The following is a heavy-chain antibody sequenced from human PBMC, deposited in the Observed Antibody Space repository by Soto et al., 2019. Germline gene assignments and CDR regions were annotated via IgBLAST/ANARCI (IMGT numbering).Heavy chain of an antibody. CDR3: ARDHPHSYGVYYFDY. J-gene: IGHJ4*02. CDR1: GGSFSGYI. Sequence: PSETLSLTCDVYGGSFSGYIWTWIRQTPGKGLQWIGQINHSGSTHYNPSLQNRVTISIDTSKNQVSLKVNSVTAADTAVYYCARDHPHSYGVYYFDYWGQGTPVTVSS. V-gene: IGHV4-34*01. CDR2: INHSGST. D-gene: IGHD5-18*01.